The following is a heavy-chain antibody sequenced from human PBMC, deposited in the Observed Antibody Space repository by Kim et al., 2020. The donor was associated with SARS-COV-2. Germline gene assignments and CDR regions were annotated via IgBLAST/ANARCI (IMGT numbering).Heavy chain of an antibody. CDR2: IYYSGST. CDR3: ARNSGSYDY. D-gene: IGHD1-26*01. V-gene: IGHV4-59*08. Sequence: SETLSLTCTVSGGSISSYYWSWIRQPPGKGLEWIGYIYYSGSTNYNPSLKSRVTISVDTSKNQFSLKLSSVTAADTAVYYCARNSGSYDYWGQGTLVTVSS. J-gene: IGHJ4*02. CDR1: GGSISSYY.